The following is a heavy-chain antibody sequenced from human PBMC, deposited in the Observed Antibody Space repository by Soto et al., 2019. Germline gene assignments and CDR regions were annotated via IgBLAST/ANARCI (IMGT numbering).Heavy chain of an antibody. Sequence: QVQLQESGPGLVKPSQTLSLTCTVSGRSVSSGGYYWTWIRQHPGRGLEWIGYIYHIGSPYYNPSLESRVTISLDTSKNQFSLNLTSVTDADTAIYYCVRDRAMDSSGHWFDTWGQGTLVSVSS. J-gene: IGHJ5*02. D-gene: IGHD3-22*01. CDR1: GRSVSSGGYY. V-gene: IGHV4-31*03. CDR3: VRDRAMDSSGHWFDT. CDR2: IYHIGSP.